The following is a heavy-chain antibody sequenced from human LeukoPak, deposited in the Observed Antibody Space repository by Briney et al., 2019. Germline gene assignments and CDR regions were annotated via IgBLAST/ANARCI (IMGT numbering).Heavy chain of an antibody. CDR2: INPNSGGT. CDR1: GYTFTGCY. CDR3: ARDPVYGAYAFDY. D-gene: IGHD4-17*01. J-gene: IGHJ4*02. V-gene: IGHV1-2*06. Sequence: ASVKVSCKASGYTFTGCYMHWVRQAPGQGLEWMGRINPNSGGTNYAQKFQGRVTMTRDTSISTAYMELSRLRSDDTAVYYCARDPVYGAYAFDYWGQGTLVTVSS.